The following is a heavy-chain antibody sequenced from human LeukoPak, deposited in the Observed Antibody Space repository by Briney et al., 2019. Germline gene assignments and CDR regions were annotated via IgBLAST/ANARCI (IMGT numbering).Heavy chain of an antibody. D-gene: IGHD3-10*01. Sequence: PGVSVGLSCTASGFTLSSFELNWVRQAPGKGLEWVSFISSSRNIIYYADSVKGRFTISRDNAENSLYLQMNSLRAEDTAVYYCARDLFGYGSGSYLAYWGQGTLVTVSS. V-gene: IGHV3-48*03. CDR1: GFTLSSFE. CDR2: ISSSRNII. CDR3: ARDLFGYGSGSYLAY. J-gene: IGHJ4*02.